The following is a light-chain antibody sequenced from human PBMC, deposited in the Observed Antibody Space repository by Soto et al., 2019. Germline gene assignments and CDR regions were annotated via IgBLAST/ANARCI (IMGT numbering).Light chain of an antibody. J-gene: IGKJ1*01. V-gene: IGKV3-15*01. CDR2: GAS. CDR3: HQYNNWPPWT. Sequence: VMTQSPATLSLSPGERATLSCRASQSVSSNVAWYQQIPGQTPRLLIYGASTRATGIPVRFSGSGSGTEFTLTISSLQSEDFAVYYCHQYNNWPPWTFGQGTKVDIK. CDR1: QSVSSN.